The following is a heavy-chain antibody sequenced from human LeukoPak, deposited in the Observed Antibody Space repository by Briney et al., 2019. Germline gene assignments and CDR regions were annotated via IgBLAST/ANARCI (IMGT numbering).Heavy chain of an antibody. CDR2: ISGSGANT. Sequence: PGGSLRLSCAASGFDFRSYSMNWVRQAPGKGLEWVSGISGSGANTYQAVSVKGRFTISRDNSKNTLHLQMNSLRTEDTAVYYCVRDLDWGAYDYWGQGTLVTVSS. J-gene: IGHJ4*02. CDR1: GFDFRSYS. D-gene: IGHD3-9*01. CDR3: VRDLDWGAYDY. V-gene: IGHV3-23*01.